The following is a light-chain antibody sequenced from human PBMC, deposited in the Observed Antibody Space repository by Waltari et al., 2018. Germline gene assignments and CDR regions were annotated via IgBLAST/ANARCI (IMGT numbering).Light chain of an antibody. CDR2: LGS. CDR3: MQALHSIT. J-gene: IGKJ5*01. V-gene: IGKV2-28*01. CDR1: QSLLHISGYNY. Sequence: DVVLTQSPLSLPVTPGEPASISCRSSQSLLHISGYNYLDWYLQKPGQSPQLLIYLGSSRASGVPDRFTGSGSGTDFTLRITRVEAEDVGLYYCMQALHSITFGQGTRLEIK.